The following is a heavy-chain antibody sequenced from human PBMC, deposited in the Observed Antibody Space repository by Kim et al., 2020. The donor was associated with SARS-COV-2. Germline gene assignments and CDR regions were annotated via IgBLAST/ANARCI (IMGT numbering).Heavy chain of an antibody. CDR1: GYTFTSYY. CDR3: ARDSYSSSDTAMVVFDY. Sequence: ASVKVSCKASGYTFTSYYMHWVRQAPGQGLEWMGIINPSGGSTSYAQKFQGRVTMTRDTSTSTVYMELSSLRSEDTAVYYCARDSYSSSDTAMVVFDYWGQGTLVTVSS. V-gene: IGHV1-46*01. J-gene: IGHJ4*02. CDR2: INPSGGST. D-gene: IGHD5-18*01.